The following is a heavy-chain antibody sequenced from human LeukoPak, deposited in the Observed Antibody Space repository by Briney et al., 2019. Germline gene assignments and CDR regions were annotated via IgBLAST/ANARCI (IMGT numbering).Heavy chain of an antibody. CDR2: IKQDGSDK. V-gene: IGHV3-7*03. CDR1: GFTFSHYW. Sequence: PGGSLRLSCAASGFTFSHYWMSWVRQAPGKGLEWVANIKQDGSDKYYVDSVKGRFTISRDNSKNTLYLQMNRLRAEDAAVYYCAKAPVTTCSGAYCYPFDYWGQGTLVTVSS. D-gene: IGHD2-21*01. CDR3: AKAPVTTCSGAYCYPFDY. J-gene: IGHJ4*02.